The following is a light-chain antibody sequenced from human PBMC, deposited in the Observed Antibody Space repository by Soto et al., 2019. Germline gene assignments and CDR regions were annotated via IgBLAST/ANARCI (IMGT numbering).Light chain of an antibody. Sequence: QSALTQPPSVSGSPGQSVTISCSGTSGDVGGYNYVSWYQQHPGTAPKLVIYEVSNRPSGVSDRFSGSRSGNTASLTISGLQAEDESDYYCISYTSSSTWVFGGGTKLTVL. CDR1: SGDVGGYNY. CDR2: EVS. CDR3: ISYTSSSTWV. J-gene: IGLJ3*02. V-gene: IGLV2-14*01.